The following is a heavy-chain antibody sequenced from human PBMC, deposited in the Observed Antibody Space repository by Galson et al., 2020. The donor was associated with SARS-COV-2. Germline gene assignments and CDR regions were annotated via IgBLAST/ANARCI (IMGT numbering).Heavy chain of an antibody. CDR2: INPSGGST. D-gene: IGHD3-22*01. CDR3: ARGRENDYESSGYSMIIDY. Sequence: ASVKVSCKASGYTFTSYYMHWVRQTPGQGLEWMGIINPSGGSTSYAQKFQGRVTMTRDTSTSTVYMELSSLRSEDPAVYYCARGRENDYESSGYSMIIDYWGQGTLVTVSS. V-gene: IGHV1-46*01. J-gene: IGHJ4*02. CDR1: GYTFTSYY.